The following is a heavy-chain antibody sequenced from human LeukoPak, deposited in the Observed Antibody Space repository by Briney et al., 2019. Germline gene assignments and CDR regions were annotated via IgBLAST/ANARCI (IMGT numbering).Heavy chain of an antibody. CDR2: ITRSSTYM. D-gene: IGHD6-25*01. Sequence: GGSLRLSCAASGFTFNAYSMNWVRQAPGKGLEWVSAITRSSTYMNYADSLKGRFTISRDNAKNSMYLQMNSLTAEDTAVYFCARDAALLPGKYYYYMDVWGKGTTVIVSS. CDR3: ARDAALLPGKYYYYMDV. J-gene: IGHJ6*03. V-gene: IGHV3-21*01. CDR1: GFTFNAYS.